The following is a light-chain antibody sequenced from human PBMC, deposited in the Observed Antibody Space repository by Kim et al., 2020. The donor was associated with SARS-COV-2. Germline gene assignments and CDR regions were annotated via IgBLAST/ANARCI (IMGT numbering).Light chain of an antibody. J-gene: IGKJ1*01. CDR1: QGISSY. V-gene: IGKV1-8*01. Sequence: AIRMTQSPYSLSASTGDRVTITCRASQGISSYLAWYQQKPGKAPKLLIYAASTLQSGVPSRFSGSGSGTDFTLTISCLQSEDFATYYCQQYYSYPLTFGQGTKVDIK. CDR2: AAS. CDR3: QQYYSYPLT.